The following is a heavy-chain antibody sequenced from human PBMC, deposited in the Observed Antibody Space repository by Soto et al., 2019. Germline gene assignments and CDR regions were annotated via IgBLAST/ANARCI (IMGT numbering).Heavy chain of an antibody. D-gene: IGHD5-12*01. J-gene: IGHJ4*02. Sequence: QVQLVESGGGVVQPGRSLRLSCAASGFTFSSYGMHWVRQAPGKGLEWVAVISYDGSNKYYADSVKGRFTISRDNSKNTLYLQMNSLRAEDTAVYYCANDVSRDGYNTGDYWGQGTLVTVSS. CDR2: ISYDGSNK. CDR1: GFTFSSYG. CDR3: ANDVSRDGYNTGDY. V-gene: IGHV3-30*18.